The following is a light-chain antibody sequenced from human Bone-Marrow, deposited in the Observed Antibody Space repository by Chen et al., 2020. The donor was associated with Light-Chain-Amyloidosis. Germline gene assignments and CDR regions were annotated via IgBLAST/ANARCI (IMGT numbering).Light chain of an antibody. J-gene: IGKJ4*01. CDR2: GAT. V-gene: IGKV3-20*01. CDR1: QTISSNY. CDR3: QQYGSSPLT. Sequence: DILLTQSPGTLSVSVGEGANISCRSSQTISSNYLTWYQQKFGQAPRLLIYGATSRATGIPDRFTGSGSGTDFTLTINRLEPEDFAMYYCQQYGSSPLTFGGGTKVEIK.